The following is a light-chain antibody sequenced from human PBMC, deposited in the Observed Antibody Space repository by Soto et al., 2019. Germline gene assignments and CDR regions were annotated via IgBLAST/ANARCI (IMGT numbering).Light chain of an antibody. V-gene: IGKV1-5*03. J-gene: IGKJ1*01. CDR1: QTISSW. CDR2: KAS. CDR3: QHYNSHPEP. Sequence: DIQRTKTPTTLSASVGEIGTITCLASQTISSWLAWYQQKPVKAPKLLIYKASTLKSGVPSRFSGSGSGTEFTLTIISLQPDDFATYYCQHYNSHPEPFGQGTK.